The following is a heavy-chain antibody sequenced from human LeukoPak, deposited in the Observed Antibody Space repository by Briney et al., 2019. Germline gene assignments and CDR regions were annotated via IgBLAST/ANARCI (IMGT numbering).Heavy chain of an antibody. V-gene: IGHV3-43*01. CDR1: GLSFGDYT. D-gene: IGHD6-13*01. CDR2: ISRNGAAT. Sequence: GGSLRLSCAASGLSFGDYTMHWVRQAPGKGLEWVSLISRNGAATKYADSVRGRFTVSRDNSKSSLYLQMNSLRAEDTAVYYCAPPTYSSSWYVYWGQGTLVTVSS. J-gene: IGHJ4*02. CDR3: APPTYSSSWYVY.